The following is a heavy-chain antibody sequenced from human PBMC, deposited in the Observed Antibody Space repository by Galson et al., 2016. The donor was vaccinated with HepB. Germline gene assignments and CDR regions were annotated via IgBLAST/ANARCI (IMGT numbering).Heavy chain of an antibody. Sequence: SLRLSCAASEFTFTSYAMSWVRQAPGKGLEWVSSINNSGGRNHYADSVKGRFTISRDNSKNTLLLQMNSLRAEDTALYYCAKDRWTGQLLPHGFDYWGQGTLVIVSS. J-gene: IGHJ4*02. CDR1: EFTFTSYA. CDR2: INNSGGRN. V-gene: IGHV3-23*01. CDR3: AKDRWTGQLLPHGFDY. D-gene: IGHD6-6*01.